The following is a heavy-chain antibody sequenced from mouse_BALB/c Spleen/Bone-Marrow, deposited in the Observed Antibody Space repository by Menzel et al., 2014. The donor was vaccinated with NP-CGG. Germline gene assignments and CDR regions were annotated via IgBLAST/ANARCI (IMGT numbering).Heavy chain of an antibody. CDR3: TIRYYAMDY. CDR2: IIPNSGYS. J-gene: IGHJ4*01. Sequence: MQLQQSGAELARPGASVKMSCQASGYTFTRYTMHWEKKRPGQGLEWIGYIIPNSGYSNYNQKFKDKATLTADKSSSTAYMQLSSLTSEDSAVYYCTIRYYAMDYWGQGTSVTVSS. D-gene: IGHD1-1*01. CDR1: GYTFTRYT. V-gene: IGHV1-4*01.